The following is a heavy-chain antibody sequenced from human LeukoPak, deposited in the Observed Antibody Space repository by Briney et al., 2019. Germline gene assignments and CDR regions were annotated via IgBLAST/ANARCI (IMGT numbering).Heavy chain of an antibody. Sequence: GGSLRLSCAASGFTFSSYWMSWVRQAPGKGLEWVANIKQDGSEKYYVDSVKGRFTISRDNAKNSLYLQTNSLRAEDTAVYYCARDRSGDSGSYFDYWGQGTLVTVSS. CDR1: GFTFSSYW. D-gene: IGHD1-26*01. V-gene: IGHV3-7*01. J-gene: IGHJ4*02. CDR3: ARDRSGDSGSYFDY. CDR2: IKQDGSEK.